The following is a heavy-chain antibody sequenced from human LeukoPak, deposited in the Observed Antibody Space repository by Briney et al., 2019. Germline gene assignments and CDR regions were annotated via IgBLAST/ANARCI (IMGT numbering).Heavy chain of an antibody. V-gene: IGHV4-59*01. CDR3: ARIVPYNYGYVDY. Sequence: SETLSLTCTVSGGSISNYHWSWSRQPPGQGLEWIGYIYYSGTTNYNPSLRSRVTISVDTSKNQLSLKLSSVTAADTAVYYCARIVPYNYGYVDYWGQGTLVTVSS. D-gene: IGHD5-18*01. CDR1: GGSISNYH. J-gene: IGHJ4*02. CDR2: IYYSGTT.